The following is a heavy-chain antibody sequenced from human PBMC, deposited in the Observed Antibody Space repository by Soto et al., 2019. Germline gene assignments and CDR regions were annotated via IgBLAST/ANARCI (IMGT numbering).Heavy chain of an antibody. J-gene: IGHJ5*02. Sequence: EVQLLESGGGLVQPGGSLRLSCAASGFTFSSYAMSWVRQAPGKGLEWVSAISGSGGSTYYEDSVKGRFTISRDNSKKPLYLHMNRLRAEDTAVYYCAPSPIAAAGSSVRWFDPWGQGTLVTVSS. CDR2: ISGSGGST. CDR3: APSPIAAAGSSVRWFDP. V-gene: IGHV3-23*01. D-gene: IGHD6-13*01. CDR1: GFTFSSYA.